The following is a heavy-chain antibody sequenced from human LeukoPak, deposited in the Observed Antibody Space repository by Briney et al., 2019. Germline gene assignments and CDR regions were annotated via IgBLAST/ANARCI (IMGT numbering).Heavy chain of an antibody. J-gene: IGHJ5*02. CDR2: IYYNGNT. CDR1: DVSINSYY. CDR3: ARALGSYSGYDYYWFDP. V-gene: IGHV4-59*12. Sequence: SETLSLTCSVSDVSINSYYWNWIRRPPGKGLEWIGYIYYNGNTNYSPSLKSRVTMSVDTSKNLFSLKVSSVTAADTAVYYCARALGSYSGYDYYWFDPWGQGTLVTVSS. D-gene: IGHD5-12*01.